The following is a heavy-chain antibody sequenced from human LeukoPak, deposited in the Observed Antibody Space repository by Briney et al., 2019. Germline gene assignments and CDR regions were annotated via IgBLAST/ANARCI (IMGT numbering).Heavy chain of an antibody. CDR2: IYYSGST. D-gene: IGHD5-24*01. V-gene: IGHV4-30-4*01. J-gene: IGHJ4*02. Sequence: PSETLSLTCTVSGGSISSGDYYWSWIRQPPGKGLEWIGYIYYSGSTYYNPSLKSRVTISVDTSKNQFSLKLSSVTAADTAVYYCARDPDGYKFFDYWGRGSPVVVSS. CDR3: ARDPDGYKFFDY. CDR1: GGSISSGDYY.